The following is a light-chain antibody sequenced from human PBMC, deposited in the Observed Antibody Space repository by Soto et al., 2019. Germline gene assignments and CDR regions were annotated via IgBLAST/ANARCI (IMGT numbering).Light chain of an antibody. Sequence: IQLTQSPSSLSASAGDRVTITCRASQGISSSLDCYQQKQGKPPKLLIYAASTLQSGVPSRFSGSGSGTDFTLTISSLQPEDFATYYCQQLNSYPLTFGGGTKVEIK. J-gene: IGKJ4*02. V-gene: IGKV1-9*01. CDR2: AAS. CDR1: QGISSS. CDR3: QQLNSYPLT.